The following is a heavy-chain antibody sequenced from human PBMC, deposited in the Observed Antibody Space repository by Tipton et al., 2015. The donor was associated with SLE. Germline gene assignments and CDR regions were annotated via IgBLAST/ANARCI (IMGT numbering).Heavy chain of an antibody. D-gene: IGHD2-8*01. CDR1: GGSFSGYD. J-gene: IGHJ4*02. V-gene: IGHV4-34*01. CDR3: ARGLLMVYAIHGRYFDY. Sequence: TLSLTCAVYGGSFSGYDWSWIRKPPGKGLEWIGEINHSGSTNYNPSLKSRVTISVDTSKNQFCLKLSSVTAADTAVYYCARGLLMVYAIHGRYFDYWGQGTLVTVSS. CDR2: INHSGST.